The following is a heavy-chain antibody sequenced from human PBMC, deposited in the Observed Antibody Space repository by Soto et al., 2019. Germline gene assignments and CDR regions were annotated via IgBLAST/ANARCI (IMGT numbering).Heavy chain of an antibody. CDR1: GYSFTGYC. Sequence: PGESLKISGKGSGYSFTGYCIGWVLQMPGRGLEWMGIIYPGDSDTRYSPSFQGQVTISADKSISTAYLQWSSLKASDTAMYYCARTYYYDTSGPGSNVDIWGQGTIVTVSS. CDR2: IYPGDSDT. V-gene: IGHV5-51*01. D-gene: IGHD3-22*01. CDR3: ARTYYYDTSGPGSNVDI. J-gene: IGHJ3*02.